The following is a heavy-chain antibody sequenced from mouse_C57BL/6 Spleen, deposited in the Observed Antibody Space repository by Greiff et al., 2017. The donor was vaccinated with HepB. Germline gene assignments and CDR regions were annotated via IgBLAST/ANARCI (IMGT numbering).Heavy chain of an antibody. V-gene: IGHV1-81*01. CDR2: IYPRSGNT. D-gene: IGHD3-2*02. CDR3: ASMDSGLYYFDY. Sequence: VKLVESGAELARPGASVKLSCKASGYTFTSYGISWVKQRTGQGLEWIGEIYPRSGNTYYNEKFKGKATLTADKSSSTAYMELRSLTSEDSAVYFCASMDSGLYYFDYWGQGTTLTVSS. CDR1: GYTFTSYG. J-gene: IGHJ2*01.